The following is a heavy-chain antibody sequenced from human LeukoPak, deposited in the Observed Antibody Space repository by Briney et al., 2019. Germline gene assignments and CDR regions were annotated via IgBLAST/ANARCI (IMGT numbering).Heavy chain of an antibody. D-gene: IGHD3-22*01. CDR2: ISYRGNT. CDR3: ARVQFDSSGFYSYFDH. V-gene: IGHV4-59*01. CDR1: GASINSSY. J-gene: IGHJ4*02. Sequence: PSETLSLTCTVSGASINSSYWSWIRQPPGKGLEWIGYISYRGNTNYNPSLKSRVTMSVDTSKNQFSLRLTSLTAADTAVFCCARVQFDSSGFYSYFDHWGQGALVTVSS.